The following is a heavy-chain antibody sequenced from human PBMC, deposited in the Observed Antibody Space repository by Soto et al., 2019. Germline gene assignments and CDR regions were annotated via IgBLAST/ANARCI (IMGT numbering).Heavy chain of an antibody. J-gene: IGHJ4*02. D-gene: IGHD5-18*01. CDR2: ISNSGST. V-gene: IGHV4-30-4*08. CDR1: GGSISSGGYY. CDR3: ATESGSTYGYFDH. Sequence: SETLSLTCTVSGGSISSGGYYWSWLRQHPGKGLEWIGYISNSGSTGYNPSLKTRLSMSVDRSKNQFTLRLTSVTAADTAVYFCATESGSTYGYFDHWGQGTQVTVSS.